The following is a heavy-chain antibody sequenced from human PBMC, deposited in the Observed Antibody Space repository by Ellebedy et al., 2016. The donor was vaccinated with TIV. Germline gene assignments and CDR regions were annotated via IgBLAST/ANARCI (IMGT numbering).Heavy chain of an antibody. V-gene: IGHV4-34*01. D-gene: IGHD5-18*01. Sequence: SETLSLXCAVYGGSFSGYYWSWIRQPPGKGLEWIGEINHSGSTNYNPSLKSRVTISVDTSKNQFSLKLSSVTAADTAVYYCARGLPVDTAMIGTNYYYYGMDVWGQGTTVTVSS. CDR2: INHSGST. J-gene: IGHJ6*02. CDR1: GGSFSGYY. CDR3: ARGLPVDTAMIGTNYYYYGMDV.